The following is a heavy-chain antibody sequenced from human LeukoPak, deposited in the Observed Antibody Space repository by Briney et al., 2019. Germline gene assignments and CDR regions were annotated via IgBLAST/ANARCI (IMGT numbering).Heavy chain of an antibody. J-gene: IGHJ3*02. CDR3: ASCLTQYSSSLCAFDI. CDR1: GYTFTSYG. D-gene: IGHD6-6*01. CDR2: ISAYNGNT. V-gene: IGHV1-18*01. Sequence: ASVTVSCKASGYTFTSYGISWVRQAPGQGLAWMGWISAYNGNTNYAQKLQGRVTMTTDTSTSTAYMELRSLRSDDTAVYYCASCLTQYSSSLCAFDIWGQGTMVTVSS.